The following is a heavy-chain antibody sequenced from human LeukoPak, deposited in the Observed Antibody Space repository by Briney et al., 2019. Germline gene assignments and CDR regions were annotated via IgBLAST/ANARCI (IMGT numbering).Heavy chain of an antibody. CDR2: VSKKSDYM. D-gene: IGHD5-18*01. Sequence: GGSLRLSCAASGFIFHDSVMHWVRQAPGKGLEWVSGVSKKSDYMAYADSVKGRFTISRDDAKNSLYLQMNSLRAEDTAVYYCARGNTAMVFDYWGQGTLVTVSS. J-gene: IGHJ4*02. V-gene: IGHV3-9*01. CDR1: GFIFHDSV. CDR3: ARGNTAMVFDY.